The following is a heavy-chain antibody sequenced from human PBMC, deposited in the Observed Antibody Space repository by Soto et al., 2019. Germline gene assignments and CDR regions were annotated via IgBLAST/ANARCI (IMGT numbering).Heavy chain of an antibody. V-gene: IGHV3-74*01. J-gene: IGHJ4*02. CDR1: GLIFSNYK. CDR3: ARDTDGLHY. CDR2: ISTDGSVT. Sequence: EVQLVESGGGLVQPGGSLRLSCAASGLIFSNYKMHWVRQAPGKGLVWVSRISTDGSVTDYADSVKGRFTVSRDNAKNTLYLQMNSLRAEDTAVYYCARDTDGLHYWGQGTLVTVS.